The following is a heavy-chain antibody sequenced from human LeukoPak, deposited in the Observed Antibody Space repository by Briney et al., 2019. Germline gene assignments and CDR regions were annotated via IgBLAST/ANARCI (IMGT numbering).Heavy chain of an antibody. CDR1: GFTFSSYW. J-gene: IGHJ3*02. V-gene: IGHV3-74*01. CDR3: WRSHDAFDS. CDR2: INSDGSTT. Sequence: GGSLRLSCAASGFTFSSYWMHWVRQAPGKGLVWVSRINSDGSTTTYADSVRGRFTISRYNAKNTLYLQMNSLRAEDTAVYYCWRSHDAFDSWGQGTMVTVSS.